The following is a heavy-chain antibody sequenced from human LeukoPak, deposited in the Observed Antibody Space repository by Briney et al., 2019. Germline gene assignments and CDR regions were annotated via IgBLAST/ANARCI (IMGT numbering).Heavy chain of an antibody. V-gene: IGHV3-23*01. Sequence: PGGSLRLSCAASGFTFSSYAMSWVRQAPGKGLEWVSAISGSGGSTYYADSVKGRFTISRDNAKNSLYLQMNSLRAEDTAVYYCATLGDAFDIWGQGTMVTVSS. CDR3: ATLGDAFDI. D-gene: IGHD3-16*01. CDR1: GFTFSSYA. J-gene: IGHJ3*02. CDR2: ISGSGGST.